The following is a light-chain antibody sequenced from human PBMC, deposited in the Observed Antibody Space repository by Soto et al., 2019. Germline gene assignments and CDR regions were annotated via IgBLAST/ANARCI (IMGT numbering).Light chain of an antibody. J-gene: IGKJ1*01. Sequence: VVMTQSQLSLPVTLGQPASISCRSSQSLAYSDGNTYLNWFQQRPGQSPRRLIYKVSNRDSGVPDRFSGSGSGTDFTLKISRVEAEDVGVYYCMQGTHWPLTFGQGTKVDIK. CDR1: QSLAYSDGNTY. CDR3: MQGTHWPLT. V-gene: IGKV2-30*01. CDR2: KVS.